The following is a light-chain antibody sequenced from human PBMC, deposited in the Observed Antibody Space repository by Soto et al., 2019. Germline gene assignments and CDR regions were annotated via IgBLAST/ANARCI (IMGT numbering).Light chain of an antibody. CDR1: SSDVGKYER. J-gene: IGLJ1*01. CDR2: EVT. V-gene: IGLV2-18*02. CDR3: SSYISTSRYV. Sequence: QSALTQPPSVSGSPGQSVTISCTGTSSDVGKYERVSWYQQPPGTAPKLIIYEVTNRPSGVLARFSGSKSGNTASLTISWLQAEDEADYYCSSYISTSRYVFGAGTKVTVL.